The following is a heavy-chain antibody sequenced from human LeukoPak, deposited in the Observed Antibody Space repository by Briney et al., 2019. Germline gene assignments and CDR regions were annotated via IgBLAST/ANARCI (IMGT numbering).Heavy chain of an antibody. V-gene: IGHV4-34*01. CDR2: INHSGST. CDR3: ARESVFWRYYFDY. Sequence: SETLSLTCAVYGGSFSGYYWSWIRQPPGKGLEWSGEINHSGSTNYNPSLKSRVTISVDTSKNQFSLKLSSVTAADTAVYYCARESVFWRYYFDYWGQGTLVTVSS. D-gene: IGHD3-3*01. J-gene: IGHJ4*02. CDR1: GGSFSGYY.